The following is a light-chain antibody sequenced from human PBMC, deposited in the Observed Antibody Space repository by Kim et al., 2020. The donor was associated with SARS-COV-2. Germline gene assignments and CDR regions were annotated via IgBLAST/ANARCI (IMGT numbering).Light chain of an antibody. J-gene: IGLJ2*01. CDR1: NIGSKS. Sequence: SYELTQPPSVSVAPGKTARITCGGNNIGSKSVHWYQQKPGQAPVLVIYYDSDRPSGIPERFSCSNSGNTATLTISRVEAGDEADYYCQVWDSSSDHVVFGGGTQQTVL. CDR2: YDS. V-gene: IGLV3-21*04. CDR3: QVWDSSSDHVV.